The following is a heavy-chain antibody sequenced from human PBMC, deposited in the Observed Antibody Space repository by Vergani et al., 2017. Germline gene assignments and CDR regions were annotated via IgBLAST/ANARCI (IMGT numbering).Heavy chain of an antibody. CDR2: ISSSSSYI. CDR3: ARDYDNMPVAGTLDY. D-gene: IGHD6-19*01. V-gene: IGHV3-21*01. CDR1: GFTFSSYS. J-gene: IGHJ4*02. Sequence: EVQLVESGGGLVKPGGSLRLSCAASGFTFSSYSMNWVRQAPGKGLEWVSSISSSSSYIYYADSVKGRFTISRDNAKNSLYLQMNSLRAEDTAVYYCARDYDNMPVAGTLDYWGQGTLVTVSS.